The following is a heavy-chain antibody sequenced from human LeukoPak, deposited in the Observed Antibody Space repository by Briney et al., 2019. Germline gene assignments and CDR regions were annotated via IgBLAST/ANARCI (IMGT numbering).Heavy chain of an antibody. V-gene: IGHV3-11*01. D-gene: IGHD3-22*01. J-gene: IGHJ4*02. CDR3: ARDGNYYYDSSGYSDY. CDR1: GFTFSDYY. Sequence: GGSLRLSCAASGFTFSDYYMSWIRQAPGKGLEWVSYIISSGSSKYYADSVKGRFTISRDNAKNSLYLQMNSLRAEDTAVYYCARDGNYYYDSSGYSDYWGQGTLVTVSS. CDR2: IISSGSSK.